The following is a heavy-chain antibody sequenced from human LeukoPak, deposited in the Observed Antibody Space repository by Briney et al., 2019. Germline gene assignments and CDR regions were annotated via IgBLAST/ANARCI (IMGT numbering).Heavy chain of an antibody. CDR3: AKDGDTMSGTYYYDMDV. CDR1: GFTFSSYW. D-gene: IGHD1-26*01. Sequence: GGSLRLSCAASGFTFSSYWMSWVRQAPGKGLEWVANIKQDGSEKYYVDSVKGRFTISRDNAKNSLYLQMDSLRAEDTAVYYCAKDGDTMSGTYYYDMDVWGKGTTVTIS. CDR2: IKQDGSEK. V-gene: IGHV3-7*01. J-gene: IGHJ6*03.